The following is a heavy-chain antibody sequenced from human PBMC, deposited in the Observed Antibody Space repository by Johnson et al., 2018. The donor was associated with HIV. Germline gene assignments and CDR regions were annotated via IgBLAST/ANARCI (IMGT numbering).Heavy chain of an antibody. Sequence: QVQLVESGGGLVQPGGSLRLSCAASGFTFSSYAMHWVRQAPGKGLEWVAIISYDGSNKYYADSVKGRFTISRDNSKNTLYLQMNSLRVEDTAVYYCAREPRLLTDDFDIWGQGTMVTVSS. J-gene: IGHJ3*02. CDR2: ISYDGSNK. D-gene: IGHD5-18*01. CDR1: GFTFSSYA. CDR3: AREPRLLTDDFDI. V-gene: IGHV3-30-3*01.